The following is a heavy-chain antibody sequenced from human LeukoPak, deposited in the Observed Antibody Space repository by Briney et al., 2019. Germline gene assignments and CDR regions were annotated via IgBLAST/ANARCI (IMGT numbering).Heavy chain of an antibody. CDR1: GYIFRSYG. J-gene: IGHJ4*02. CDR2: ISAYNGNT. D-gene: IGHD1-26*01. Sequence: GASVKVSCKASGYIFRSYGISWVRQAPGQGLEWMGWISAYNGNTKYAQKVQGRVTMTTDTSTSTAYMELRRLRSDDTAVYFCARDTEWEVNPDYFDYWGQGTLVTVSS. CDR3: ARDTEWEVNPDYFDY. V-gene: IGHV1-18*01.